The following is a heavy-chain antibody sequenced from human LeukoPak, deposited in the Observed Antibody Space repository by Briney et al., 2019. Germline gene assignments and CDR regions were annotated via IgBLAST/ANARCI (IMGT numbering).Heavy chain of an antibody. CDR3: ARRNRGSPFDY. CDR2: IYPGESDT. CDR1: GHSFTTYW. V-gene: IGHV5-51*01. D-gene: IGHD1-26*01. J-gene: IGHJ4*02. Sequence: GESLKISCKASGHSFTTYWIGWVRQMPGKVLEWMGIIYPGESDTRYSPSFQGQVTISADKSISTAYLQWSSLKASDTAMYYCARRNRGSPFDYWGQGTLVTVSS.